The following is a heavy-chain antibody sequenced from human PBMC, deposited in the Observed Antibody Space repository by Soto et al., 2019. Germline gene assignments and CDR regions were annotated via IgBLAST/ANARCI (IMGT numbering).Heavy chain of an antibody. Sequence: GGSLRLSCAASGFSFNKYGMHWVRQAPGKGLEWVAYVSSDGSNQYYADSVKGRFTISRDNSKSTLFLQLDSLRVHDTAVYYCAKDRVIQLLPIWPDPWGQGTLVTVSS. J-gene: IGHJ5*02. CDR2: VSSDGSNQ. D-gene: IGHD2-2*01. CDR3: AKDRVIQLLPIWPDP. CDR1: GFSFNKYG. V-gene: IGHV3-30*18.